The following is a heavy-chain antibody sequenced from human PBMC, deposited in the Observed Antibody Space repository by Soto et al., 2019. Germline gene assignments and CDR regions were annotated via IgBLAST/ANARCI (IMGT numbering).Heavy chain of an antibody. CDR2: IWYDGSNK. CDR1: GFTFSSYD. V-gene: IGHV3-33*01. D-gene: IGHD3-10*01. Sequence: QVQLVESGGGVVQPGRSLRLSCAASGFTFSSYDMHWVRQAPGKGLEWVAVIWYDGSNKYYADSVKGRFTISRDNSKNTLYLQMNSLRAEDTAVYYCARSPHLLDYGSGSYYYYGMDVWGQGTTVTVSS. CDR3: ARSPHLLDYGSGSYYYYGMDV. J-gene: IGHJ6*02.